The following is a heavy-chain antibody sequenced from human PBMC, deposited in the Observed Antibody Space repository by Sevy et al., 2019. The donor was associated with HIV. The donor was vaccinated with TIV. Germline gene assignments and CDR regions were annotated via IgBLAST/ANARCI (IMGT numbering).Heavy chain of an antibody. V-gene: IGHV3-21*01. CDR1: GFTFSSYS. Sequence: LTCAASGFTFSSYSMNLVRQAPGKGLEWVSSSSSSSSYIYYADSVKGRFTISRDNAKNSLYLQMNSLRAEDTAVYYCARDSTYDILTGYYGHYYGMDVWGQGTTVTVSS. D-gene: IGHD3-9*01. CDR3: ARDSTYDILTGYYGHYYGMDV. J-gene: IGHJ6*02. CDR2: SSSSSSYI.